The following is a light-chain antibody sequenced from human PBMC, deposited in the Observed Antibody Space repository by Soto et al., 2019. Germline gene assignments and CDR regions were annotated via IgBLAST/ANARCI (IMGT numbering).Light chain of an antibody. Sequence: DIQVTQAPSTRCVSVGGRFTRTCRASQTISSWLAWYQHKPVKAPKLLIYKASTLKSGVPSRFSGSGSGTDFTLTISRLEPEDFAVYYCQQSASPATFGQGTKGDIK. V-gene: IGKV1-5*03. J-gene: IGKJ1*01. CDR1: QTISSW. CDR2: KAS. CDR3: QQSASPAT.